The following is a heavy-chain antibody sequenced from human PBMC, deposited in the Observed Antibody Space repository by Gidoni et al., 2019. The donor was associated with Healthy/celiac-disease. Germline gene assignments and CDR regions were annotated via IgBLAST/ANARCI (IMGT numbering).Heavy chain of an antibody. CDR2: IYSGGSK. CDR1: GFTVSSNY. Sequence: EVQLVESGGGLVQPGGSLRLSCAASGFTVSSNYMSWVRQAPGKGLEWVSVIYSGGSKYYADSVKGRFTISRDNSKNTRYLQMNSLRAEDTAVYYCARDRWGYYGSGSELWGQGTLVTVSS. V-gene: IGHV3-66*02. CDR3: ARDRWGYYGSGSEL. D-gene: IGHD3-10*01. J-gene: IGHJ4*02.